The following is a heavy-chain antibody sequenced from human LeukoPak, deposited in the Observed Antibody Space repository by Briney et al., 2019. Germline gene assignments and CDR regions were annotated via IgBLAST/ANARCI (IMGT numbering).Heavy chain of an antibody. Sequence: SVKVSCKASGGTFSSYAISWVRQAPGQGLEWMGRIIPILGIANYAQKFQGRVTITADKSTSTAYMELSSLRSEDTAVYYCARSWFGELLRWFDPRGQGTLVTVSS. D-gene: IGHD3-10*01. CDR3: ARSWFGELLRWFDP. CDR1: GGTFSSYA. J-gene: IGHJ5*02. CDR2: IIPILGIA. V-gene: IGHV1-69*04.